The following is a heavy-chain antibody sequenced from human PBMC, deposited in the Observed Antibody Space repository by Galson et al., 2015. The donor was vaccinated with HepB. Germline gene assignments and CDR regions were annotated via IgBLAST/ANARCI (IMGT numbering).Heavy chain of an antibody. Sequence: TLSLTCTVSGGSISSGGYYWSWIRQHPGKGLAWIGFIHYSGATYYNPSLKSRITISVDTSKNQFSLKLSSVTAADTAVYYCARVGYGDNGTWGQGTMVTVSS. CDR2: IHYSGAT. CDR1: GGSISSGGYY. CDR3: ARVGYGDNGT. V-gene: IGHV4-31*03. D-gene: IGHD4-17*01. J-gene: IGHJ3*01.